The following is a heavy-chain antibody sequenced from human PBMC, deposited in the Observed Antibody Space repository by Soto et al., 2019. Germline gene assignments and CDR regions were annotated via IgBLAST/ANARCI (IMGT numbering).Heavy chain of an antibody. CDR2: ISAYNGNT. D-gene: IGHD3-10*01. J-gene: IGHJ6*02. CDR3: ARGRYYGSGSYPNPSGMDV. V-gene: IGHV1-18*04. Sequence: ASVKVSCKASGYTFTSYSISWVRQAPGQGLEWMGWISAYNGNTNYAQKLQGRVTMTTDTSTSTAYMELRSLRSDDTAVYYCARGRYYGSGSYPNPSGMDVWGQGTTVTVSS. CDR1: GYTFTSYS.